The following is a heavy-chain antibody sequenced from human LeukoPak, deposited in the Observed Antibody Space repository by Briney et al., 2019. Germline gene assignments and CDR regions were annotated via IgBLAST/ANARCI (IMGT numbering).Heavy chain of an antibody. CDR3: AKDEGHYYDSSGYDAFDI. CDR2: LSSGGSMI. J-gene: IGHJ3*02. D-gene: IGHD3-22*01. V-gene: IGHV3-11*01. CDR1: GFTFSDYY. Sequence: GGSLRLSCVASGFTFSDYYINWIRQAPGMGLEWIAYLSSGGSMIYYADSVKGRSAISRDNAKNSLYLQMNSLRAEDTALYYCAKDEGHYYDSSGYDAFDIWGQGTMVTVSS.